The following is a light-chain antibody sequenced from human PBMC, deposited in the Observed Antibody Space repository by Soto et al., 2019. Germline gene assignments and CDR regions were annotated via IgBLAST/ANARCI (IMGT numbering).Light chain of an antibody. CDR2: GAS. J-gene: IGKJ4*01. CDR3: QQYGVSHLVT. CDR1: QSISSGY. Sequence: ETVLTQSPGTLSLSPGERATLSCRASQSISSGYLAWYQQRPGQAPRLLISGASNRATGIPDRFSGSGSGTKFTLTISILEPEDFAVDYGQQYGVSHLVTFGGGTKVEIK. V-gene: IGKV3-20*01.